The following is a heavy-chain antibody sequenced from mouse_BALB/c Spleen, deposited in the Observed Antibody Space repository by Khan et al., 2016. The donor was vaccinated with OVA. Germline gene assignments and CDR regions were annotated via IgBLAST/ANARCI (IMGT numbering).Heavy chain of an antibody. CDR1: GFTFSDYG. CDR2: ISDLAYTF. J-gene: IGHJ3*01. CDR3: AKGGGTGPFAY. V-gene: IGHV5-15*02. Sequence: EVELVESGGGLVQPGGSRKLSCAASGFTFSDYGMAWVRQAPGKGPEWVAFISDLAYTFYYADTVTGRFTLSRENAKNTLYLEMSSLRSGDTAMYDCAKGGGTGPFAYWGQGTLVTVSA.